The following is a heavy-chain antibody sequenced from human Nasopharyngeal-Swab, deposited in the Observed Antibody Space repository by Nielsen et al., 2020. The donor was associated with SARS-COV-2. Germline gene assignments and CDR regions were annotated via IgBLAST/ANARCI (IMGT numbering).Heavy chain of an antibody. Sequence: KASCKGSGYSFTSYWIGWVRQMPGKGLEWMGIIYPGDSDTRYSPSFQGQVTISADKSISTAYLQWSSLKASDTAMYYCARQGAVAGYYYYYMDVWGKGTTVTVSS. J-gene: IGHJ6*03. D-gene: IGHD6-19*01. CDR1: GYSFTSYW. CDR3: ARQGAVAGYYYYYMDV. V-gene: IGHV5-51*01. CDR2: IYPGDSDT.